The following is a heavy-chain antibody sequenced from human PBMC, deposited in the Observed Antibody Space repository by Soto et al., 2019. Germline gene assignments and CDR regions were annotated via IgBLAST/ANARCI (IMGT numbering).Heavy chain of an antibody. D-gene: IGHD3-10*01. J-gene: IGHJ3*02. CDR3: AKDISYSGSGNYPDGFDI. Sequence: QVQLVQSGAEVKKPGSSVKVSCKASGGTFSSYAISWVRQAPGQGLEWMGGIIPIFGTANYAQKFQGRVTITADESTSTAYMELSSLRSEDTAVYYCAKDISYSGSGNYPDGFDIWGQGTVVTVSS. V-gene: IGHV1-69*01. CDR2: IIPIFGTA. CDR1: GGTFSSYA.